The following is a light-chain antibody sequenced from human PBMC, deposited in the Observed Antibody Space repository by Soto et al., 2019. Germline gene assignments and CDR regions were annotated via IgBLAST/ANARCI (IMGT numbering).Light chain of an antibody. CDR3: QQYYSTLFT. V-gene: IGKV4-1*01. J-gene: IGKJ3*01. CDR1: QSVLYSPNNKNY. CDR2: WAS. Sequence: DIVMTQSPDSLAVSLGERATINCKSSQSVLYSPNNKNYLAWYQHKPGQPPKLLIYWASARESGVPDRFSGSGFGTDFTLTISSLQAEDVAVYYWQQYYSTLFTFGPGTKVNIK.